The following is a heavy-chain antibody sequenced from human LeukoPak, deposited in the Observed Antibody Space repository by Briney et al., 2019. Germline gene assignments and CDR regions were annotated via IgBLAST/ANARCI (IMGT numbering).Heavy chain of an antibody. V-gene: IGHV4-59*08. J-gene: IGHJ1*01. Sequence: SETLSLTCTVSGGSISSYYWSWIRQPPGKGLEWIGYIYYSGSTNYNPSLKSRVTISVDTSKNQFSLKLSSVTAADTAVYYCARGTTVVTGYFQHWGQGTLVTVSS. CDR2: IYYSGST. CDR1: GGSISSYY. CDR3: ARGTTVVTGYFQH. D-gene: IGHD4-23*01.